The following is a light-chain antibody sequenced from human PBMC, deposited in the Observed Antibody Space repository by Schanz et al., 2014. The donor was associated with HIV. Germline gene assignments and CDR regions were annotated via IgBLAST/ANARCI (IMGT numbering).Light chain of an antibody. J-gene: IGKJ1*01. V-gene: IGKV3-15*01. CDR3: QQYGSSPRT. Sequence: EIVMTQSPATLSVSPGERASLSCRASQSVSSNLAWYQQKFGQAPRLLIYAASTRATDIPARFSGSGSGTEFTLTISSLQSEDFAVYYCQQYGSSPRTFGQGTKVEIK. CDR2: AAS. CDR1: QSVSSN.